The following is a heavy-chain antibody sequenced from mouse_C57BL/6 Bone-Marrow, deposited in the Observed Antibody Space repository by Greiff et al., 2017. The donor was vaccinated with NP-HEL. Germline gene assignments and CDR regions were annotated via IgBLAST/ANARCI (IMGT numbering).Heavy chain of an antibody. J-gene: IGHJ2*01. Sequence: VQLQQPGAELVKPGASVKLSCKASGYTFTSYWMHWVKQRPGQGLEWIGMIHPNSGSTNYNEKFKSKATLTVDKSSSTAYMQLSSLTSEDSAVYYCAREREVLLPLYYFDYWGQGTTLTVSS. CDR1: GYTFTSYW. V-gene: IGHV1-64*01. CDR3: AREREVLLPLYYFDY. CDR2: IHPNSGST. D-gene: IGHD1-1*01.